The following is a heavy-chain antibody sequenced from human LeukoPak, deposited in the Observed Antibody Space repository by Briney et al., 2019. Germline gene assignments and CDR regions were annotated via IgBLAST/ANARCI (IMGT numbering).Heavy chain of an antibody. Sequence: GGSLRLSCAASGFTFSSYSMNWVRQAPGKGMEWVSSISSSSSYINYAASVKGRFTISRDNAKNSLYLQMNSLRAEDTAVYYCARDLRYYYYGMYVWGKGTTVTVSS. CDR3: ARDLRYYYYGMYV. J-gene: IGHJ6*04. V-gene: IGHV3-21*01. CDR2: ISSSSSYI. CDR1: GFTFSSYS.